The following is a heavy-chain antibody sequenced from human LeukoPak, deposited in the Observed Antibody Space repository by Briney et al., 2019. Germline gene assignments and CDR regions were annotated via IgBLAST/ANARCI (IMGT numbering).Heavy chain of an antibody. Sequence: PSETLSLTCTVSGGSISSYYWSWIRQPPGKGLEWIGYIYCSGSTNYNPSLKSRVTISVDTSKNQFSLKLSSVTAADTAVYYCARGETHYYYDSSGYYSSWGQGTLVTVSS. D-gene: IGHD3-22*01. CDR3: ARGETHYYYDSSGYYSS. CDR1: GGSISSYY. J-gene: IGHJ5*02. V-gene: IGHV4-59*08. CDR2: IYCSGST.